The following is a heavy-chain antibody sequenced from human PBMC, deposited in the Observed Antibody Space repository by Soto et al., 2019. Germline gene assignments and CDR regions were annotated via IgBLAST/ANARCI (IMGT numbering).Heavy chain of an antibody. J-gene: IGHJ4*02. CDR2: IYSRGTT. V-gene: IGHV4-30-4*01. CDR1: GGSISSGDYY. Sequence: QVQLQESGPGLVKPSQTLSLTCTVSGGSISSGDYYWSWIRQPPGKGLEWIGYIYSRGTTYYNPSLKSRVTISVDTSKNQFSLKLTSVTAADTAVYYCATTFGYNSGWYRFDYWGQGTLVTVSS. CDR3: ATTFGYNSGWYRFDY. D-gene: IGHD6-19*01.